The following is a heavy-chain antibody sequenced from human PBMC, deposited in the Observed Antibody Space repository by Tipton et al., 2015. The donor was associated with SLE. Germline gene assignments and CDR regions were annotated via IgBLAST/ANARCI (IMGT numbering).Heavy chain of an antibody. Sequence: QSGPEVKKPGASVNVSCKASGYTFTRYSISWVRHAPGQGLEWMGWISPYNGNTNYAQNLQGRVTMTTDTSTSTAYMELRSLRSDDTALYYCARVPVLWFGGICYFDYWGQGTLVTVSS. CDR2: ISPYNGNT. V-gene: IGHV1-18*01. CDR3: ARVPVLWFGGICYFDY. D-gene: IGHD3-10*01. J-gene: IGHJ4*02. CDR1: GYTFTRYS.